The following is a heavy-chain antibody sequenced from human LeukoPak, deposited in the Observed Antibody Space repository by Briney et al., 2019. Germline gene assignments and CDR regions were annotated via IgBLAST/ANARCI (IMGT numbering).Heavy chain of an antibody. Sequence: GRSLRLSXAASGFRFDDYAMHWVRQAPGKGLEWVSGISWNSGRIGYADSVEGRFTISRDNAKNSLYLQMNSLRAEDMALYYCVIGHFGTTLGDYFDYWGQGTLVTVSS. CDR3: VIGHFGTTLGDYFDY. CDR2: ISWNSGRI. D-gene: IGHD1-14*01. V-gene: IGHV3-9*03. CDR1: GFRFDDYA. J-gene: IGHJ4*02.